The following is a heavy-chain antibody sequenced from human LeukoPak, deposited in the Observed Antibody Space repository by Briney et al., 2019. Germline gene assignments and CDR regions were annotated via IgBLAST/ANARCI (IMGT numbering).Heavy chain of an antibody. J-gene: IGHJ3*02. D-gene: IGHD2-2*01. CDR1: GFTFSSYS. V-gene: IGHV3-21*01. CDR2: ISSSSSYI. CDR3: ARDGPQPSPLAHNDAFDI. Sequence: GGSLRLSCAASGFTFSSYSMNWVRQAPGKGLEWVSSISSSSSYIYYADSVKGRFTISRDNAKNSLYLQMNSLRAEDTAVYYCARDGPQPSPLAHNDAFDIWGQGTMVTVSS.